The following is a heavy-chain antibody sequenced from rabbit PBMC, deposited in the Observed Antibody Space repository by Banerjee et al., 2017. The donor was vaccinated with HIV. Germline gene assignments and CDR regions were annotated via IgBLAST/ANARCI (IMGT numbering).Heavy chain of an antibody. J-gene: IGHJ4*01. D-gene: IGHD2-1*01. CDR3: AKYGAGVAGNGDATPL. Sequence: QQQLEESGGGLVKPGASLTLTCTASGFSFSSGYWICWVRQAPGKGLEWIACIYAGSSGSTYYASWAKGRFTIPKTSSTTVTLQMTSLTAADTATYFCAKYGAGVAGNGDATPLWGPGTLVTVS. V-gene: IGHV1S45*01. CDR2: IYAGSSGST. CDR1: GFSFSSGYW.